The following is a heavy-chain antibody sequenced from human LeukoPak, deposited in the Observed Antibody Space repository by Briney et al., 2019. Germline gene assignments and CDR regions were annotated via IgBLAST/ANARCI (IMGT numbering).Heavy chain of an antibody. CDR3: ARDRPYSSPSGYYYYYMDV. D-gene: IGHD6-6*01. Sequence: PSETLSLTCTVSGGSISSGTYYWSWIRQPAGKGLEWIGRIYTSGSTNYNPSLKSRVTISADTSKNQFSLRLSSVAAADTAVYYCARDRPYSSPSGYYYYYMDVWGKGTTVTVSS. CDR2: IYTSGST. CDR1: GGSISSGTYY. J-gene: IGHJ6*03. V-gene: IGHV4-61*02.